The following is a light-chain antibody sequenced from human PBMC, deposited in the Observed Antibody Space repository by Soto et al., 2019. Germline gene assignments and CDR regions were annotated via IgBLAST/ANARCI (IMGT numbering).Light chain of an antibody. CDR2: GAS. V-gene: IGKV3-15*01. J-gene: IGKJ1*01. CDR1: QCVRSN. Sequence: EIVMTQSPATLSVSPGERPTLSGRASQCVRSNLAWYQQKPGQAPRLLFYGASTRATGIPARFSGSGSGTEFTLTISSLQSEDFAVYYCQQYNNWPRTFGQGTKVEIK. CDR3: QQYNNWPRT.